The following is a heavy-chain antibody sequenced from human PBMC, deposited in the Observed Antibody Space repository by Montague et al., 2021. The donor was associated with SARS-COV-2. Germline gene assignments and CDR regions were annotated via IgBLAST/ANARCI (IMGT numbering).Heavy chain of an antibody. J-gene: IGHJ4*02. D-gene: IGHD6-13*01. CDR3: ARVSLAAAATRSDY. CDR2: IYYSGST. V-gene: IGHV4-61*08. CDR1: GGSVSSGGYY. Sequence: SETLSLTCTVSGGSVSSGGYYWSWIRQPPGKGLEWIGYIYYSGSTNYNPSLKSRVTISLDASKNQFPLKLTSVTAADTAVYYCARVSLAAAATRSDYWGQGTLVTASS.